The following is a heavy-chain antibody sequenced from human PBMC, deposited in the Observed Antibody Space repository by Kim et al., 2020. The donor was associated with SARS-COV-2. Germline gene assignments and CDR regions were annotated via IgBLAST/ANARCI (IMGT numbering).Heavy chain of an antibody. CDR3: AKEGPDCSSTSCRSGYYYYYGMDV. D-gene: IGHD2-2*01. CDR2: ISGSGGST. J-gene: IGHJ6*02. Sequence: GGSLRLSCAASGFTFSSYAMSWVRQAPGKGLEWVSAISGSGGSTYYADSVKGRFTISRDNSKNTLYLQMNSLRAEDTAVYYCAKEGPDCSSTSCRSGYYYYYGMDVWGQGTTVTVSS. V-gene: IGHV3-23*01. CDR1: GFTFSSYA.